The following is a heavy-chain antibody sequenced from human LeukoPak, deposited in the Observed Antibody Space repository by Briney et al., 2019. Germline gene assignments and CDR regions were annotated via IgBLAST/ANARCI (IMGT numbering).Heavy chain of an antibody. CDR3: ARLPAYCSSTSCYYDY. CDR2: ISSASGSI. J-gene: IGHJ4*02. Sequence: GGSLRLSCAASGFTFSTYPMNWVRQAPGEGLEWVSYISSASGSIYYADSVKGRFTISRDNAKNSLFLQMNSLRAEDTAVYYCARLPAYCSSTSCYYDYWGQGTLVTVSS. D-gene: IGHD2-2*01. V-gene: IGHV3-48*04. CDR1: GFTFSTYP.